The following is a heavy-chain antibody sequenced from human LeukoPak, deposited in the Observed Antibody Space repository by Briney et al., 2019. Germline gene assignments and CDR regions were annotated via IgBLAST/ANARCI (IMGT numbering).Heavy chain of an antibody. CDR1: GGSISSYY. CDR2: IYYSGST. CDR3: ARFIAVDGTYWFDP. Sequence: PSETLSLTCTVSGGSISSYYWSWIRQPPGKGLEWIGYIYYSGSTNYNPSLKSRVTISVDTSKNQFSLKLSSVTAADTAVYYCARFIAVDGTYWFDPWGQGTLVTVSS. V-gene: IGHV4-59*01. J-gene: IGHJ5*02. D-gene: IGHD6-19*01.